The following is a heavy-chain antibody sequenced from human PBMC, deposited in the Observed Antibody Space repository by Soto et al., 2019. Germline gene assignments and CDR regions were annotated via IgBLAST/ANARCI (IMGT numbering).Heavy chain of an antibody. J-gene: IGHJ4*02. V-gene: IGHV1-18*01. Sequence: GASVKVSCKASGYTFNFYGITWVRQAPGQGLEWMGWISGFNGNTNYAEELQGRVTMTTDTSTSTAYMELRGLRSDDTAVYYCARIGVSSGHESPDFDSWGQGTLVTVSS. CDR2: ISGFNGNT. CDR1: GYTFNFYG. D-gene: IGHD3-16*01. CDR3: ARIGVSSGHESPDFDS.